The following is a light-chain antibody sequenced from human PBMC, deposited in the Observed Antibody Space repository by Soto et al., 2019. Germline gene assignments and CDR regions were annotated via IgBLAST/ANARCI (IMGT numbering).Light chain of an antibody. CDR2: EVS. V-gene: IGLV2-8*01. CDR1: SSDVGGYNY. J-gene: IGLJ2*01. CDR3: SSYAGSNNLL. Sequence: QSALTQPPSASGSLGQSVTISCTGTSSDVGGYNYVSWYQQHPGKAPKLMIYEVSKRPSGVPDRFSGSKSGNTASLTVSGLQAEDVADYYCSSYAGSNNLLFGGGTKVTVL.